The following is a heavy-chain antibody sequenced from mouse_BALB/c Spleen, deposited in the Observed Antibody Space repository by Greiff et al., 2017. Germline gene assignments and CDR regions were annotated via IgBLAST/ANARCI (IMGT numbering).Heavy chain of an antibody. CDR2: IDPANGNT. D-gene: IGHD2-4*01. Sequence: EVQLQQSGAELVKPGASVKLSCTASGFNIKDTYMHWVKQRPEQGLEWIGRIDPANGNTKYDPKFQGKATITADTSSNTAYLQLSSLTSEDTAVYYCARSDYDDGFAYWGQGTLVTVSA. CDR3: ARSDYDDGFAY. CDR1: GFNIKDTY. V-gene: IGHV14-3*02. J-gene: IGHJ3*01.